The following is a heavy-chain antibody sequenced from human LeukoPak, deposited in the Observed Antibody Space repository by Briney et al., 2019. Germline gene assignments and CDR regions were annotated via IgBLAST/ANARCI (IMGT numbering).Heavy chain of an antibody. J-gene: IGHJ4*02. D-gene: IGHD5-12*01. V-gene: IGHV4-4*07. CDR3: TRVSGYDWESFYDY. CDR1: GNSFGDYY. Sequence: SETLSLTCTVSGNSFGDYYWSWIRQPAGKGLEWIGRIYTSGSTTYNPSLKSRVTMSVDTSKSQFSLNLMSVTAADTAVYYCTRVSGYDWESFYDYWGQGTLVTVSS. CDR2: IYTSGST.